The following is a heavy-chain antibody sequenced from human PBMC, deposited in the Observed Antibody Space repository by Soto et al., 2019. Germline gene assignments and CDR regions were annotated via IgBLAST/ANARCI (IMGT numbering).Heavy chain of an antibody. CDR2: IKRKTDGGTT. J-gene: IGHJ6*02. CDR1: GFTFSNAW. Sequence: EVQLVESGGGLVKPGGSLRLSCAASGFTFSNAWMNWVRQAPGKGLEWVGRIKRKTDGGTTDYAAPVKGRFTISRDDSKTTLYLQMNSLNTEDTAVYYCTTGDTIFLYGMDVWGQGTTVTVSS. D-gene: IGHD3-9*01. CDR3: TTGDTIFLYGMDV. V-gene: IGHV3-15*07.